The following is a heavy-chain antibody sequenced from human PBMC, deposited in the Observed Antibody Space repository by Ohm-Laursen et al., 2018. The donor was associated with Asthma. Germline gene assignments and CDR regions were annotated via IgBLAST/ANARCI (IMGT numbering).Heavy chain of an antibody. Sequence: SDTLSLTCTVSGGPISSFNWSWIRQPPGKGLEWIGYVFDSGSTHYNPSLKSRVTISVDTSKKQFYLKLSSVTAADTAVYYCARVGFFETSAYFETFDPWGQGTLVTVSS. D-gene: IGHD5-12*01. V-gene: IGHV4-59*07. CDR1: GGPISSFN. CDR2: VFDSGST. CDR3: ARVGFFETSAYFETFDP. J-gene: IGHJ5*02.